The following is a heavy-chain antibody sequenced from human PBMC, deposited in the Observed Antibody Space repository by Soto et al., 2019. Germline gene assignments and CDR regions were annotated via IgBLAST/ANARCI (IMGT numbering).Heavy chain of an antibody. CDR3: AKIPHSSSWYLDAFDI. CDR1: GFTFSSYA. J-gene: IGHJ3*02. Sequence: EVQLLEPGGGLVQPGGSLRLSCAASGFTFSSYAMSWVRQAPGKGLEGVSAISGSGGSTYYADSVKGRFTISRDNSKNTLYLQMNSLRAEDTAVYYCAKIPHSSSWYLDAFDIWGQGTMVTVSS. CDR2: ISGSGGST. V-gene: IGHV3-23*01. D-gene: IGHD6-13*01.